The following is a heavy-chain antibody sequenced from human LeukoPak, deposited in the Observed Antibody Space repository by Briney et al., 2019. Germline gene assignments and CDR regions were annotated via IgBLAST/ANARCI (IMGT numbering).Heavy chain of an antibody. V-gene: IGHV4-61*02. CDR3: ARANLYLGWNYVVEYYFDY. CDR1: GGSISSGSYY. CDR2: IYTSGST. J-gene: IGHJ4*02. Sequence: PSETLSLTCTVSGGSISSGSYYWSWIRQPAGKGLEWIGRIYTSGSTNYNPSLKSRVAISVDTSKNQFSLKLSSVTAADTAVYYCARANLYLGWNYVVEYYFDYWGQGTLVTVSS. D-gene: IGHD1-7*01.